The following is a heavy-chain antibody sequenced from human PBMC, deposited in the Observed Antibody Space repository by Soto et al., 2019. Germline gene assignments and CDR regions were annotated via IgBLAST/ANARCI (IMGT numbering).Heavy chain of an antibody. V-gene: IGHV4-4*07. D-gene: IGHD1-1*01. CDR3: VRDGTKTLRDWFDP. Sequence: PSETLSLTCTVSGASISGYYWSWIQKSAGKGLEWIGRIYATGTTDYNPSLKSRVMMSVDTSKKQFSLKLRSVTAADTAVYYCVRDGTKTLRDWFDPWGQG. J-gene: IGHJ5*02. CDR2: IYATGTT. CDR1: GASISGYY.